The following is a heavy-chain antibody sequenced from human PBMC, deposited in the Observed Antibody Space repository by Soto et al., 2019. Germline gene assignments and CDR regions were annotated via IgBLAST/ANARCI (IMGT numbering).Heavy chain of an antibody. CDR3: ATPVSSGYQAFEV. Sequence: QLQLQESGPGLVRPSETLSLTCTVSGGSISSSSYYWGWIRQPPGKGLEWIESIYSSGSTYYNPSLKSRVTISVDTSKNQFSLKLSSVTAADTAVHYCATPVSSGYQAFEVWGQGTMVTVSS. D-gene: IGHD3-22*01. CDR1: GGSISSSSYY. V-gene: IGHV4-39*01. CDR2: IYSSGST. J-gene: IGHJ3*01.